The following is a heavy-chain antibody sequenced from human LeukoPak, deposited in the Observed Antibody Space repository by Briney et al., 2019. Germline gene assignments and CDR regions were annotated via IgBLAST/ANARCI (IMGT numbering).Heavy chain of an antibody. CDR1: GGSISSGDYY. V-gene: IGHV4-61*08. J-gene: IGHJ6*03. CDR2: IYYSGST. D-gene: IGHD5-18*01. CDR3: ARDGGRIQLWGKDYYMDV. Sequence: PSQTLSLTCTVSGGSISSGDYYWSWIRQPPGKGLEWIGYIYYSGSTNYNPSLKSRVTISVDTSKNQFSLKLSSVTAADTAVYYCARDGGRIQLWGKDYYMDVWGKGTTVTVSS.